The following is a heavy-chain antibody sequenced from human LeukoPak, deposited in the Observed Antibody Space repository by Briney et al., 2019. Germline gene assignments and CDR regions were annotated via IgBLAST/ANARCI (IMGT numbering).Heavy chain of an antibody. CDR1: GGSFSGYY. J-gene: IGHJ5*02. D-gene: IGHD3-22*01. V-gene: IGHV4-34*01. Sequence: RSSETLSLTCAVYGGSFSGYYWSWIRQPPGKGLEWIGEINHSGSTNYNPSLKSRVTISVDTSKNQFSLKLSSVTAADTAVYYCARHGSGYYYNRSRFDPWGQGTLVTVSS. CDR2: INHSGST. CDR3: ARHGSGYYYNRSRFDP.